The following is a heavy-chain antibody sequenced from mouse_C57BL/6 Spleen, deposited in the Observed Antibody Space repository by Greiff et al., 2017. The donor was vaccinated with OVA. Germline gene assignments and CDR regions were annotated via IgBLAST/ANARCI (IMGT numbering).Heavy chain of an antibody. V-gene: IGHV5-15*01. CDR2: ISNLAYSI. D-gene: IGHD1-2*01. CDR3: AREGITTAPMDY. J-gene: IGHJ4*01. CDR1: GFTFSDYG. Sequence: DVKLVESGGGLVQPGGSLKLSCAASGFTFSDYGMAWVRQAPRKGPEWVAFISNLAYSIYYADNVTGRFTITRENAKTTLYLEMSSLRSEDTAMYYCAREGITTAPMDYWGQGTSVTVSS.